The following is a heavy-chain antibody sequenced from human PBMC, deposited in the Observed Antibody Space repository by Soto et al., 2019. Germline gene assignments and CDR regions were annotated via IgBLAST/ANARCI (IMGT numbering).Heavy chain of an antibody. CDR1: GFTFSSYA. Sequence: EAQLLESGGGLEHPGGSLRLSCTASGFTFSSYAMSWVRQAPGKGLEWVSGISGSGGSTYYADSVKGRFTISRDNSKNTLYQQMNSLRAEDTAVYYCAKGYDLSGYSRMDVWGQGTTVTVSS. CDR2: ISGSGGST. V-gene: IGHV3-23*01. CDR3: AKGYDLSGYSRMDV. J-gene: IGHJ6*02. D-gene: IGHD5-18*01.